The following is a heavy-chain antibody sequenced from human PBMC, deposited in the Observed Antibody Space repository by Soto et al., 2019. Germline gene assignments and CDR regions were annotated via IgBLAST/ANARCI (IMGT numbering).Heavy chain of an antibody. CDR3: AKDRGYDSSGYSYPYYFDY. CDR1: GFTFSSYA. CDR2: ISGSGGST. Sequence: PGGSLRLSCAASGFTFSSYAMSWVRQAPGKGLEWVSAISGSGGSTYYADSVKGRFTISRDNSKNTLYLQMNSLRAEDTAVYYCAKDRGYDSSGYSYPYYFDYWGQGTLVTVSS. V-gene: IGHV3-23*01. D-gene: IGHD3-22*01. J-gene: IGHJ4*02.